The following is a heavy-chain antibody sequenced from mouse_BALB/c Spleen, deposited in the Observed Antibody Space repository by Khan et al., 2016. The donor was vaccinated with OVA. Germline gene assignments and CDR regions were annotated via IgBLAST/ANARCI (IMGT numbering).Heavy chain of an antibody. Sequence: QIQLVQSGPELKKPGETVKISCKASGYTFTNYGMNWVKQAPGKGLKWMGWINTYTGEPTYADDFKGRFAFSLETSASTAYLQINNLKNEDTATYFWASGGYWYFDVWGAGTTGTVSS. V-gene: IGHV9-3-1*01. CDR2: INTYTGEP. D-gene: IGHD1-1*02. CDR1: GYTFTNYG. CDR3: ASGGYWYFDV. J-gene: IGHJ1*01.